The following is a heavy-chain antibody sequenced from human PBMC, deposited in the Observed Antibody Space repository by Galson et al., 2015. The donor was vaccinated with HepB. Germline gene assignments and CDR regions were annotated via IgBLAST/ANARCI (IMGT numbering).Heavy chain of an antibody. D-gene: IGHD6-19*01. Sequence: SLRLSCAASGFTFSSYGMHWVRQAPGKGLEWVAVISYDGSNKYYADSVKGRFTISRDNSKNTLYLQMNSLRAEDTAVYYCAKQGPTGYSSGWFSVWGQGTLVTVSS. CDR2: ISYDGSNK. CDR3: AKQGPTGYSSGWFSV. J-gene: IGHJ4*02. CDR1: GFTFSSYG. V-gene: IGHV3-30*18.